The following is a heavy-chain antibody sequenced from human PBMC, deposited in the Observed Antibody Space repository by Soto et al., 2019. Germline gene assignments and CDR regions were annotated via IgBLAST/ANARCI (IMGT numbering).Heavy chain of an antibody. CDR1: GFSLNTGGLG. J-gene: IGHJ6*02. D-gene: IGHD2-21*02. Sequence: QITLKESGPPLVKPTQTLTLTCTFSGFSLNTGGLGVGWIRQPPGKALEWLALIYWNGDKRYSPSLQSRLSITKDTSNIQVVLTMTNMDPVDTATYYCVHSRCGGDCLRSYSSHYYYRMDVWGQGNTVTVSS. V-gene: IGHV2-5*01. CDR2: IYWNGDK. CDR3: VHSRCGGDCLRSYSSHYYYRMDV.